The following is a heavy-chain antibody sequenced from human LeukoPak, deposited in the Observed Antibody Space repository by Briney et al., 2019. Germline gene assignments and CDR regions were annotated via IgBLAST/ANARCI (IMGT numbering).Heavy chain of an antibody. CDR2: IIPIFGTA. D-gene: IGHD4-11*01. J-gene: IGHJ5*02. Sequence: ASVKVSCKASGGTFSSYAISWVRQAPGQGLEWMGGIIPIFGTANYAQKFQGRVTITTDESTSTAYMELSSLRSEDTAVYCCARESTVTVNWFDPWGQGTLVTVSS. V-gene: IGHV1-69*05. CDR3: ARESTVTVNWFDP. CDR1: GGTFSSYA.